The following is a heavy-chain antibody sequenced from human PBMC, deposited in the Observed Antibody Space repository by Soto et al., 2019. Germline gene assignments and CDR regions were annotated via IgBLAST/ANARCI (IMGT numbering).Heavy chain of an antibody. Sequence: SETLSLTCTVSGGSISSGGYYWSWIRQHPGKGLEWIGYIYYSGSTYYNPSLKSRVTISVDTSKNQFSLKLSSETAADTAVYYCARDYYYGMDVWGQGTTVTVSS. CDR3: ARDYYYGMDV. CDR1: GGSISSGGYY. J-gene: IGHJ6*02. V-gene: IGHV4-31*03. CDR2: IYYSGST.